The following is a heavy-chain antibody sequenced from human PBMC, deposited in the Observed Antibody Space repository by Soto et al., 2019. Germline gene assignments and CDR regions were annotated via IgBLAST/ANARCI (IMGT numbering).Heavy chain of an antibody. V-gene: IGHV3-33*01. J-gene: IGHJ4*02. CDR2: IWYDGSNK. D-gene: IGHD3-3*01. CDR1: GFTFCSYG. Sequence: QVQLVESGGGVVQPGRSLRLSCAASGFTFCSYGMHWVRQAPGKGLEWVAVIWYDGSNKYYADSVKGRFTISRDNSKNTLYLQMNSLRAEDTAVYYCARVYDHWVLDYWGQGTLVTVSS. CDR3: ARVYDHWVLDY.